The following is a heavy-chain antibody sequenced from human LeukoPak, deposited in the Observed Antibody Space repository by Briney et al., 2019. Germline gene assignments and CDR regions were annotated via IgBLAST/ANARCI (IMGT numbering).Heavy chain of an antibody. D-gene: IGHD1-26*01. CDR2: ITSGASTI. CDR1: GFTFSSYE. CDR3: ARKISGSYYEYLDY. J-gene: IGHJ4*02. Sequence: GGSQSLSCAASGFTFSSYEMNWVRQAPGKGLEWVSYITSGASTIYYADSVKGRFTVSRDNAKSSLYLQMNSLRAEDTAVYYCARKISGSYYEYLDYWGQGTLVTVSS. V-gene: IGHV3-48*03.